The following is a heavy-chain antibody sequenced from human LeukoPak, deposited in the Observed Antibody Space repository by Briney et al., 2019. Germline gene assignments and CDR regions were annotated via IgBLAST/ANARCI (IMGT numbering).Heavy chain of an antibody. CDR2: IIPILGIA. V-gene: IGHV1-69*04. Sequence: ASVKVSCKASGGTFSSYAISWVRQAPGQGLEWMGRIIPILGIANYAQKFQGRVTITADKSTSTAYMELSSLRSEDTAVYYCARAPRSGSPMVFDYWGQGTLVTVSS. D-gene: IGHD1-26*01. J-gene: IGHJ4*02. CDR3: ARAPRSGSPMVFDY. CDR1: GGTFSSYA.